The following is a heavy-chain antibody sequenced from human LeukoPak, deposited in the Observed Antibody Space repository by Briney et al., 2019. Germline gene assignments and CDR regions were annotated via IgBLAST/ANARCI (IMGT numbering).Heavy chain of an antibody. CDR2: IYPGDSDT. D-gene: IGHD3-22*01. J-gene: IGHJ5*02. CDR3: ARVNYYDTSAQSRCWFDP. Sequence: GESLQISCKGSGNRFITYWIAWVRQMPGKGLEWMGIIYPGDSDTRYSPSFQGQVTISADKSITTAYLQLSSLKASDTAMYYCARVNYYDTSAQSRCWFDPWGQGTQVIVSP. CDR1: GNRFITYW. V-gene: IGHV5-51*01.